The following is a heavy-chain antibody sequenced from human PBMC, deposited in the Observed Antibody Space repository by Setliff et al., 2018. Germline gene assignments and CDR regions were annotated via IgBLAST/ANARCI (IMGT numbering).Heavy chain of an antibody. Sequence: ASVKVSCKASGYMFKRYGINWMRQAPGQGFEWVGWISTYNDNTKSAQKFQGRVTMTTDTTTSTSYLELRSLRSDDTAIYYCARSNRFTIFGGGLPFDIWGQGTMVTVSS. V-gene: IGHV1-18*04. CDR2: ISTYNDNT. J-gene: IGHJ3*02. D-gene: IGHD3-3*01. CDR1: GYMFKRYG. CDR3: ARSNRFTIFGGGLPFDI.